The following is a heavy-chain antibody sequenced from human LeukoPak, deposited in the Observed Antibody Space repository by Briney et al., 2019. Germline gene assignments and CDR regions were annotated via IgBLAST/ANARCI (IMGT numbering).Heavy chain of an antibody. J-gene: IGHJ5*02. Sequence: PSQTLSLTCTVSGGSISSGSYYWSWIRQPAGKGLEWIGRIYTSGSTNYNPSLKSRVTISVDTSKNQFSLKLSSVTAADTAVYYCARVRGPLGYSGYDRTPNWFDPWGQGTLVTVSS. CDR2: IYTSGST. V-gene: IGHV4-61*02. CDR1: GGSISSGSYY. D-gene: IGHD5-12*01. CDR3: ARVRGPLGYSGYDRTPNWFDP.